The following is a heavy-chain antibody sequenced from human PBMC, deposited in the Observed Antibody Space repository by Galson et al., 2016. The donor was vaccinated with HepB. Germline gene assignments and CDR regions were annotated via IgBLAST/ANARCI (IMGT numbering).Heavy chain of an antibody. CDR2: INEDGSDK. CDR1: GFTFSSYW. CDR3: ARDYFDSSGFPPYFHGMDV. D-gene: IGHD3-22*01. Sequence: SLRLSCAASGFTFSSYWMSWVRQAPGKGLEWVANINEDGSDKQYVDSVKGRFVISRDNARNSLYLQMSSLRDEDTAVYFCARDYFDSSGFPPYFHGMDVWGQGTTVSVSS. J-gene: IGHJ6*02. V-gene: IGHV3-7*03.